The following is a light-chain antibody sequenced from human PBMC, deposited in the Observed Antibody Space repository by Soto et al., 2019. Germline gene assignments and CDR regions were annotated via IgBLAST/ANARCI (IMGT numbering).Light chain of an antibody. J-gene: IGKJ4*01. CDR2: GAS. V-gene: IGKV3-20*01. CDR1: QSVRSGY. Sequence: EIVLTQSPGTLSLSPGERVTLSCRASQSVRSGYLAWYQQKPGQAPRLLIYGASSRANGIPDRFSGSGSGTDFTLTISRLEPEDFALYYCQQYGTSPLTFGGGAKVEIK. CDR3: QQYGTSPLT.